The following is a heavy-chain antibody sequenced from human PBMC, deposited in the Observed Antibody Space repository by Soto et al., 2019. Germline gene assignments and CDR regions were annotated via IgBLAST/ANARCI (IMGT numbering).Heavy chain of an antibody. D-gene: IGHD3-10*01. J-gene: IGHJ4*02. CDR2: MSPRNGNT. CDR3: ARGITAGVDY. CDR1: GYTFTGFD. Sequence: QVQLVQSGAEVKEPGASVTVSCKTSGYTFTGFDINWVRQTSGQGLEWLGWMSPRNGNTGYAWKFQDRVTMTRDTSLSTAYMKLSGLTSEDTAIYYCARGITAGVDYWGQGTLVTVSS. V-gene: IGHV1-8*01.